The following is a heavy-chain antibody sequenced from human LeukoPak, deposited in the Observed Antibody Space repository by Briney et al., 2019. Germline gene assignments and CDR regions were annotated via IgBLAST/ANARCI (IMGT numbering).Heavy chain of an antibody. CDR1: GGSIRGYY. Sequence: SETLSLTCTVSGGSIRGYYWSWIRQPPGKGLEYIGYTYYSGITNYNPSLKSRVTISVDTSKNQSSLRLNSVTAAVTAMYYCARGFDSSSGWYPAFDTWGHGTMGTVSS. V-gene: IGHV4-59*01. J-gene: IGHJ3*02. D-gene: IGHD6-19*01. CDR3: ARGFDSSSGWYPAFDT. CDR2: TYYSGIT.